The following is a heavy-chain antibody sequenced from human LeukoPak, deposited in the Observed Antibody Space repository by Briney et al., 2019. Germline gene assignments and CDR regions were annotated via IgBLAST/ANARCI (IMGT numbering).Heavy chain of an antibody. D-gene: IGHD3-10*01. CDR2: IYYSGST. Sequence: SETPSLTCTVSGGSISSSSYYWGWIRQPPGKGLEWIGSIYYSGSTYYNPSLKSRVTISVDTSKNQFSLKLSSVTAADTAVYYCAREEIWFGELFVPQHFDYWGQGTLVTVSS. CDR3: AREEIWFGELFVPQHFDY. J-gene: IGHJ4*02. V-gene: IGHV4-39*02. CDR1: GGSISSSSYY.